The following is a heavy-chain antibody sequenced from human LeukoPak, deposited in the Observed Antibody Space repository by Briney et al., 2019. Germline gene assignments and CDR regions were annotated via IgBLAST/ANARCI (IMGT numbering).Heavy chain of an antibody. J-gene: IGHJ4*02. CDR3: AKIQGYFDY. CDR2: ITGSGGTT. Sequence: PGGSLRLSCAASGFTSTTNGLSGFGKAPGKGPQWVSAITGSGGTTYYADSVKGRFTISRDNSKSTLYLQMNSLRAEDTAVYYCAKIQGYFDYWGQGNLVTVSS. V-gene: IGHV3-23*01. CDR1: GFTSTTNG.